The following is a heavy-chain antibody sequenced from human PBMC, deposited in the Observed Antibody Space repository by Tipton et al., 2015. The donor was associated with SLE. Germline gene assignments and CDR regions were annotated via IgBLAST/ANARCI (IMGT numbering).Heavy chain of an antibody. Sequence: TLSLTCTVSGGSISSGSYYWSWIRQPAGKGLEWIGHIYTSGSTNYNPSLKSRVTISVDTSKNQYSLRLTSVTAADTAVYYCARQSYHGGSGDYWGQGTLVTVSS. CDR2: IYTSGST. D-gene: IGHD3-16*01. CDR1: GGSISSGSYY. CDR3: ARQSYHGGSGDY. J-gene: IGHJ4*02. V-gene: IGHV4-61*09.